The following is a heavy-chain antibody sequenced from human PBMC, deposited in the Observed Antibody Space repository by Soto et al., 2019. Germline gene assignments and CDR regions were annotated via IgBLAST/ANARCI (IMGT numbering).Heavy chain of an antibody. D-gene: IGHD6-13*01. CDR2: ISSSSSYI. CDR3: ARDLVDSSSWHSESDDY. V-gene: IGHV3-21*01. CDR1: GFTFSSYS. J-gene: IGHJ4*02. Sequence: EVQLVESGGGLVKPGGSLRLSCAASGFTFSSYSMNWVRQAPGKGLEWVSSISSSSSYIYYADSVKGRFTISRDNAKNSLYLQMNSLRAEDTAVYYCARDLVDSSSWHSESDDYWGQGTLVTVSS.